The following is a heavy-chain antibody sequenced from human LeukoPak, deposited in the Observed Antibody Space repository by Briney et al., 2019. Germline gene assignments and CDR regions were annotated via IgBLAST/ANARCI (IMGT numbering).Heavy chain of an antibody. J-gene: IGHJ4*02. CDR2: ISSSGSTI. CDR1: GFTFSDYY. CDR3: ARIVPGLGSRWDYFEY. V-gene: IGHV3-11*04. D-gene: IGHD6-13*01. Sequence: GGSLSLPCAASGFTFSDYYMTWIRQAPGKGLEWVSYISSSGSTIYYADSVKGRFTISRDNAKNSLYLQINSLRVEDTAVYYCARIVPGLGSRWDYFEYWGQGTLVTVSS.